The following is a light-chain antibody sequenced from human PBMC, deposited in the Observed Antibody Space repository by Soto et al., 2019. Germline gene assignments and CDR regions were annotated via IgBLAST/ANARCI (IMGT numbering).Light chain of an antibody. CDR2: DVG. J-gene: IGLJ1*01. V-gene: IGLV2-14*01. CDR1: SRDVGGYNY. CDR3: SSYTSSSTLYV. Sequence: QSVLTQPASVSGFPGQSITISCTGTSRDVGGYNYVSWYQQHPGKAPKLMIYDVGNRPSGVSNRFSGSKSGNTASLTISGLQAEDEADYYCSSYTSSSTLYVFGTGTKVTVL.